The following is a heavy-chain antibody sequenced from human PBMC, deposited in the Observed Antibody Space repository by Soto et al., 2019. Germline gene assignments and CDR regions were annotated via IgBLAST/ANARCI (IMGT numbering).Heavy chain of an antibody. D-gene: IGHD3-3*01. CDR1: GGSISSGDYY. CDR3: ARWWSGSRQGFDP. Sequence: HVQLQESGPGLVKPSQTLSLTCTVSGGSISSGDYYWSWIRQHPGKGLEWIGYIYYSGSTYYNPSLKSRVTISVDTSKNHFSLKLSSVTAADTAVYYCARWWSGSRQGFDPWGQGTLVTVSS. CDR2: IYYSGST. V-gene: IGHV4-31*03. J-gene: IGHJ5*02.